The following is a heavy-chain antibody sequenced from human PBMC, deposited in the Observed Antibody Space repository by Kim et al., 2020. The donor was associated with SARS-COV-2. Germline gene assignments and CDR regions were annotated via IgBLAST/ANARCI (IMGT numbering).Heavy chain of an antibody. D-gene: IGHD2-15*01. J-gene: IGHJ3*02. CDR2: ISGSGGST. CDR1: GFTFSSYA. V-gene: IGHV3-23*01. Sequence: GGSLRLSCAASGFTFSSYAMSWVRQAPGKGLEWVSAISGSGGSTYYADSVKGRFTISRDNSKNTLYLQMNSLRAEDTAVYYCAKDIPECSGGSCYSGAFDIWGQGTMVTVSS. CDR3: AKDIPECSGGSCYSGAFDI.